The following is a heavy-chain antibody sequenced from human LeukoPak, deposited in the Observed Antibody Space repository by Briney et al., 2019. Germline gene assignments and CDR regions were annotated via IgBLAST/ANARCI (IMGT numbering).Heavy chain of an antibody. CDR1: NGSFTEYF. V-gene: IGHV4-34*01. Sequence: PSETLSLTCVVTNGSFTEYFWSWIRQPPGKGLEWIGEVYHSGSTNYNPSLKSRLSISADMSKKQFSLKLNSVTAADTAVYYCAREKFLGRLTRVLDTWGQGTLVTVSS. CDR3: AREKFLGRLTRVLDT. CDR2: VYHSGST. D-gene: IGHD3-3*01. J-gene: IGHJ5*02.